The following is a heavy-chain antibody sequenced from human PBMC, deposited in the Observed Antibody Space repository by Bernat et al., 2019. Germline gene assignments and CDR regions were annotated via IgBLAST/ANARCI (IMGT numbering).Heavy chain of an antibody. Sequence: QVQLQESGPGLVKPSETLSLTCTVSGGSVSSGSYYWSWIRQPPGKGLEWIGYIYYSGSTNYNPSLKSRVTISVDTSQNQFSLKLSSVTAADTAVYYCAREGGDCSSTRCYALDAFDIWGQGTMVTVSS. V-gene: IGHV4-61*01. CDR2: IYYSGST. CDR3: AREGGDCSSTRCYALDAFDI. D-gene: IGHD2-2*01. CDR1: GGSVSSGSYY. J-gene: IGHJ3*02.